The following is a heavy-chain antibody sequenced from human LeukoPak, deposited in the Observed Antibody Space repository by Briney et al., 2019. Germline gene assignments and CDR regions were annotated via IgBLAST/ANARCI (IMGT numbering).Heavy chain of an antibody. J-gene: IGHJ4*02. Sequence: ASVKVSCKASGYTFFTAYHMHWARQAPGQGLEWMGVINPRGGATTYAQKFQGRVTMTTDTSTSTVYMQLSSLRSEDTAVYYCARLAAPGTSSDYWGQGTLVTVSS. CDR3: ARLAAPGTSSDY. CDR2: INPRGGAT. V-gene: IGHV1-46*01. CDR1: GYTFFTAYH. D-gene: IGHD6-13*01.